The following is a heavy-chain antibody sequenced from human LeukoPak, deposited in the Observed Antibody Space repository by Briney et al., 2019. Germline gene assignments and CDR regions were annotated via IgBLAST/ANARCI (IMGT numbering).Heavy chain of an antibody. CDR2: IDPGDSTT. Sequence: GESLKIPCKASGYSISNYWIGWVRQMPGKGLEWMGIIDPGDSTTRYSPSLQGQVTISADKSINTASLQWSSLQASDSAIYYCARLGYGHGQGDYWGQGTLVTVYS. CDR3: ARLGYGHGQGDY. V-gene: IGHV5-51*01. J-gene: IGHJ4*02. D-gene: IGHD5-18*01. CDR1: GYSISNYW.